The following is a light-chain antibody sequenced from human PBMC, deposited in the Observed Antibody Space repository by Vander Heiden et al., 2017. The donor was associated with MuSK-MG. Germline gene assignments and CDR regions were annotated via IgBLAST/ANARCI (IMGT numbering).Light chain of an antibody. V-gene: IGKV3-20*01. CDR1: QSVSSSY. CDR2: GAS. J-gene: IGKJ1*01. Sequence: EIGLTQSPGSLSLSPGERATLSCRASQSVSSSYLAWYQQKPGQAPRLLIYGASSRATGIPDRFSGSGSGTDFTLTISRLEPEDFAVYYCQQYGSSLRTFGQGTKVEIK. CDR3: QQYGSSLRT.